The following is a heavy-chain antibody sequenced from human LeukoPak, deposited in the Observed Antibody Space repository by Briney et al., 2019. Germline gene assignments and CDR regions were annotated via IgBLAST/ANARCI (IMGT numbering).Heavy chain of an antibody. J-gene: IGHJ4*02. Sequence: SETLSLTCTVSGDSISSGDYYWSWIRQPAGKGLEWIGRISSSGSTYYNPSLKSRATISVDTSKNHFSLKLTSVTAADTAVYYCARIETYSSGWYDAFFDYWGQGTLVTVSS. CDR3: ARIETYSSGWYDAFFDY. CDR2: ISSSGST. D-gene: IGHD6-19*01. CDR1: GDSISSGDYY. V-gene: IGHV4-61*02.